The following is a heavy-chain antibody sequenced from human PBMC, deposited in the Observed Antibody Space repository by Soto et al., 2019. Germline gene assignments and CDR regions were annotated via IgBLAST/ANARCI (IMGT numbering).Heavy chain of an antibody. D-gene: IGHD3-22*01. J-gene: IGHJ4*02. CDR3: ARASGYYDSSGYYPARYYFDS. CDR2: IYYSGST. CDR1: GGSISSGGYY. Sequence: QVQLQESGPGLVKPSQTLSLTCTVSGGSISSGGYYWSWIRQHPGKGLEWIGYIYYSGSTYYNPSLYSRVNISVDTSKNQFSLKLSSVTAADTAVYYCARASGYYDSSGYYPARYYFDSWGQLTLFTVSS. V-gene: IGHV4-31*03.